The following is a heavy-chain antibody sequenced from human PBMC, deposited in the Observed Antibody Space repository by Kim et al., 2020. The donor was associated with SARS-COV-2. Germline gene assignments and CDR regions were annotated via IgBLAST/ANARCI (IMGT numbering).Heavy chain of an antibody. CDR3: ARGGGYSSGKAKFAY. Sequence: SEILSLTCTVSGGSINNYYWSWIRQPAGKGLEWIGRIYASGTTNYNPSLKSRVTMSVDTSKNQFSLNLSSVTAADTAVYYCARGGGYSSGKAKFAYWGQGTLVTASS. D-gene: IGHD6-19*01. CDR1: GGSINNYY. CDR2: IYASGTT. V-gene: IGHV4-4*07. J-gene: IGHJ4*02.